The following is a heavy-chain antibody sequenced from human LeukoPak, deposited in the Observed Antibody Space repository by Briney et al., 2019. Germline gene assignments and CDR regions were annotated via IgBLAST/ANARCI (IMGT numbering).Heavy chain of an antibody. CDR3: AKAIAARVAFDI. Sequence: SLRLSCAASGFTFDDYAMHWVRQAPGKGLEWVSGISWNSGSIGYADSVKGRFTISRDNAKNSLYLQMNSLRAEDTALYYCAKAIAARVAFDIWGQGTMVTVSS. V-gene: IGHV3-9*01. CDR2: ISWNSGSI. J-gene: IGHJ3*02. D-gene: IGHD6-6*01. CDR1: GFTFDDYA.